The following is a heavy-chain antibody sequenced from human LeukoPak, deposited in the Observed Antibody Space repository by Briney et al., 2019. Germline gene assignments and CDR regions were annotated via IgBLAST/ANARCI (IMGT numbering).Heavy chain of an antibody. Sequence: PSETLSLTCTVSGGSISSHYWRWIRQPPGKGLEWIGYIYYSGSTNYNPSLKSRVTISVDTSKNQFSLKLSSVTAADTAVYYCAGELGYWGQGTLVTVSS. CDR1: GGSISSHY. J-gene: IGHJ4*02. CDR2: IYYSGST. CDR3: AGELGY. V-gene: IGHV4-59*11.